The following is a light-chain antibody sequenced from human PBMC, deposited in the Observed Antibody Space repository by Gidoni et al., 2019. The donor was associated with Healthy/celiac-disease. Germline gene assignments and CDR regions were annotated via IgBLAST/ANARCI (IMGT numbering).Light chain of an antibody. CDR1: SLRSYY. Sequence: SSELTQDTAAAGALGQTVRITCQGDSLRSYYASWYQQKQGQAPVLVIYGKNNRPSGIPDRFSGSSSGNTASLTITGAQAEDEADYYCNSRDSSGIPHWVFGGGTKLTVL. CDR2: GKN. J-gene: IGLJ3*02. CDR3: NSRDSSGIPHWV. V-gene: IGLV3-19*01.